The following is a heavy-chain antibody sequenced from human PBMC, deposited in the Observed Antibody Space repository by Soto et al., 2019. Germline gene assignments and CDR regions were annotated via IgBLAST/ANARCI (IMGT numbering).Heavy chain of an antibody. V-gene: IGHV3-66*01. J-gene: IGHJ3*02. CDR1: GFIVSDTY. CDR3: AREPRYCRGGSCSITGDAYDI. CDR2: ISNRGDT. Sequence: EVQLVEPGGGLVQPGGSLRLSCTASGFIVSDTYVNWVRQAPGKGLEWVSVISNRGDTHYADSVRGRFSLSRDISDNTLHLQMNNLRVEAPAVYYCAREPRYCRGGSCSITGDAYDIWGQGTMVTVSS. D-gene: IGHD2-15*01.